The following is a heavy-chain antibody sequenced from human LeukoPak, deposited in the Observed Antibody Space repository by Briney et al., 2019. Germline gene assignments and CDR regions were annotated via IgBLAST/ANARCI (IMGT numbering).Heavy chain of an antibody. D-gene: IGHD3-22*01. CDR2: TRNKANSYTT. V-gene: IGHV3-72*01. CDR1: GFTFSDHY. J-gene: IGHJ6*02. CDR3: AREIYYDSSGYYRRDYYYYGMDV. Sequence: GGSLRLSCAASGFTFSDHYMDWVRQAPGKGLEWVGRTRNKANSYTTEYAASVKGRFTISRDDSKNSLYLQMNSLKTKDTAVYYCAREIYYDSSGYYRRDYYYYGMDVWGQGATVTVSS.